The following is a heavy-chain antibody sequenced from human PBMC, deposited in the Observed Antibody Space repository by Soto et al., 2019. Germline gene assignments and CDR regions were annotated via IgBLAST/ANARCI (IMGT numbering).Heavy chain of an antibody. V-gene: IGHV6-1*01. CDR2: TYYRSKWYN. J-gene: IGHJ4*02. Sequence: QVQLQQSGPGLVKPSQTLSLTCAISGDSVSSNSAAWNWIRQSPSRGLEWLGRTYYRSKWYNDYAVSVKSRITINPDTSKNQFSLQLNSVTPEDTAVYYCAREERGGEWDRYSSSWYREFDYWGQGTLVTVSS. CDR3: AREERGGEWDRYSSSWYREFDY. D-gene: IGHD6-13*01. CDR1: GDSVSSNSAA.